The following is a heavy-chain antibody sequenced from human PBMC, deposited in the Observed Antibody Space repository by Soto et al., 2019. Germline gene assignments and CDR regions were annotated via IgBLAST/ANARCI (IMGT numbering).Heavy chain of an antibody. J-gene: IGHJ6*03. V-gene: IGHV1-3*01. CDR2: TNAGNGNT. Sequence: ASVKVSCKASGYTFTSYAMHWVRQAPGQRLEWMGWTNAGNGNTKYSQKFQGRVTITRDTSASTAYMELSSLRSEDTAVYYWAGGGGGGSLEWLPHRDYYYMDVWGKGTTVTVSS. CDR1: GYTFTSYA. CDR3: AGGGGGGSLEWLPHRDYYYMDV. D-gene: IGHD3-3*01.